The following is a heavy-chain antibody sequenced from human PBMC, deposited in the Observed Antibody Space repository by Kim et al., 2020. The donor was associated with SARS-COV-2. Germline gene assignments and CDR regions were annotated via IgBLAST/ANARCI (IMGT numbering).Heavy chain of an antibody. CDR3: AKEDLPQYSSVDY. Sequence: YADSVKGRFTISRDNSKNTLYLQMNSLRAEDTAVYYCAKEDLPQYSSVDYWGQGTLVTVSS. V-gene: IGHV3-30*02. D-gene: IGHD6-19*01. J-gene: IGHJ4*02.